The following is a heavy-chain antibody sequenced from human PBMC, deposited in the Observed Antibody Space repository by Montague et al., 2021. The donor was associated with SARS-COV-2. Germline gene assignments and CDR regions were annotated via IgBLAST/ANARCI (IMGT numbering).Heavy chain of an antibody. Sequence: SLRLSCAASGFTFSSYAMHWVRQAPGKGLEWVAVISYDGTNEYYADSVKGRFTISRDNSKNTLYLQMNSLRAEDTAVYYCARKGITAAGKDFDYWGQGTLVTVSS. J-gene: IGHJ4*02. CDR3: ARKGITAAGKDFDY. CDR1: GFTFSSYA. CDR2: ISYDGTNE. V-gene: IGHV3-30*04. D-gene: IGHD6-13*01.